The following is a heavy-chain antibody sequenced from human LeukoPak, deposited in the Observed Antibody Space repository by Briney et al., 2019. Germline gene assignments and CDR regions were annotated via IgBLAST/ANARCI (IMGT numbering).Heavy chain of an antibody. J-gene: IGHJ5*02. CDR1: GYSISSGYY. Sequence: SETLSLTCTVSGYSISSGYYWGWIRRPPGKGLEWIGSIYHSGSTYYNPSLKSRVTISVDTSKNQFSLKLSSVTAADTAVYYCARDGAYCGGDCYSYWFDPWGQGTLVTVSS. CDR3: ARDGAYCGGDCYSYWFDP. V-gene: IGHV4-38-2*02. D-gene: IGHD2-21*02. CDR2: IYHSGST.